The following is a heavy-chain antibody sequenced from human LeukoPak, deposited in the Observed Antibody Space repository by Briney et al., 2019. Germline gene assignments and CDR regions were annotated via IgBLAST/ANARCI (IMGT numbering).Heavy chain of an antibody. CDR3: ARAHYYDSSGLDF. Sequence: GGSLRLSCTASGFTFSSYEMNWVRQAPGKGLEWVSYISSSGSTIYYADSLKGRFTISRDNAKNSLYLQMNSLRAEDTAVYYCARAHYYDSSGLDFWGQGTLVTVSS. CDR1: GFTFSSYE. D-gene: IGHD3-22*01. J-gene: IGHJ4*02. CDR2: ISSSGSTI. V-gene: IGHV3-48*03.